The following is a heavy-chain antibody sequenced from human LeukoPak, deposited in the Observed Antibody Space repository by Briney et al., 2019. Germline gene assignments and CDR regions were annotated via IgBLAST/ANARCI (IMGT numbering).Heavy chain of an antibody. V-gene: IGHV1-46*01. D-gene: IGHD4-17*01. J-gene: IGHJ6*03. CDR2: INPSGGST. Sequence: ASVKVSCKASGYTFTSYYMHWVRQAPGQGLEWMGIINPSGGSTRYAQNFQGRVTMTRDMSTSTVYMELSSLRSEDTAVYYCARTDYGDYRGYYYYYMDVWGKGTTVTVSS. CDR3: ARTDYGDYRGYYYYYMDV. CDR1: GYTFTSYY.